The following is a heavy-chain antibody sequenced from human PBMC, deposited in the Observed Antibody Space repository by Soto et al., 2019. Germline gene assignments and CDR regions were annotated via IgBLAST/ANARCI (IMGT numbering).Heavy chain of an antibody. Sequence: SVKVSGKASGGTFSSYAISWVRQAPGQGLEWMGGIIPIFGTANYAQKFQGRVTITADESTSTAYMELSSLRSEDTAVYYCARASYDSSGYPGTNFDYWGQGTLVTVSS. D-gene: IGHD3-22*01. CDR2: IIPIFGTA. CDR3: ARASYDSSGYPGTNFDY. J-gene: IGHJ4*02. V-gene: IGHV1-69*13. CDR1: GGTFSSYA.